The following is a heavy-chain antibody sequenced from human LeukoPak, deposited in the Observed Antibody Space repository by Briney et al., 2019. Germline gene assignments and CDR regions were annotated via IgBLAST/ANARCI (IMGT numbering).Heavy chain of an antibody. CDR2: ISSSSSYT. V-gene: IGHV3-11*06. D-gene: IGHD4-17*01. J-gene: IGHJ4*02. CDR1: GFTFSDYY. Sequence: GGSLRLSCAASGFTFSDYYMSWIRQAPGKGLEWVSYISSSSSYTNYADSVKGRFTISRDNAKNSLYLQMNSLRAEDTAVYYCARDSDYGDFIIDYWGQGTVHSVST. CDR3: ARDSDYGDFIIDY.